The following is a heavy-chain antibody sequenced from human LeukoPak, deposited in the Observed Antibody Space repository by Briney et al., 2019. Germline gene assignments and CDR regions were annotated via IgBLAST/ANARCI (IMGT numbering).Heavy chain of an antibody. CDR3: ARGSGSYYSGAFNI. CDR1: GGSISSSAYH. V-gene: IGHV4-39*07. D-gene: IGHD1-26*01. Sequence: SETLSLTCTVSGGSISSSAYHWGWIRQPPGKGLEWIGSIHNSGSTNYNPSLKSRVSMSVDKSKNQFSLKLSSVTAADTAVYFCARGSGSYYSGAFNIWGQGTMVTVSS. CDR2: IHNSGST. J-gene: IGHJ3*02.